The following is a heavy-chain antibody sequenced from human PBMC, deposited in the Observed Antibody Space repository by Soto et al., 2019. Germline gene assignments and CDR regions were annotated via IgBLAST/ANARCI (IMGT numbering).Heavy chain of an antibody. CDR2: ITDSGDDT. Sequence: EVQLLESGGGLVQPGGSLRLSCAASGFTFSNYAMSWVRQAPGEGLEWVSVITDSGDDTLSADSVKGRFTISRDNSRNTLELQMNSLRVEDTGIYYCANGGTGEGYFDNWGQGALVTVSS. J-gene: IGHJ4*02. V-gene: IGHV3-23*01. CDR3: ANGGTGEGYFDN. CDR1: GFTFSNYA. D-gene: IGHD7-27*01.